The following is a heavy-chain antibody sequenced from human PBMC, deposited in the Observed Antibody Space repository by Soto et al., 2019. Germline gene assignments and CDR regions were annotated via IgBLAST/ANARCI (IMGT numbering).Heavy chain of an antibody. D-gene: IGHD1-1*01. CDR2: IHPNSGDT. V-gene: IGHV1-2*02. J-gene: IGHJ5*02. CDR1: GYTFTDHY. CDR3: ARDLSRQSWKWFEP. Sequence: QVQLVQSGAEVKEPGASVKVSCRTSGYTFTDHYINWVRQAPGQGPEYMGWIHPNSGDTKYTQRFQGRVTMSRDTSISTAYMELRTLTSDDTAVYSCARDLSRQSWKWFEPWGQGTLVTVSS.